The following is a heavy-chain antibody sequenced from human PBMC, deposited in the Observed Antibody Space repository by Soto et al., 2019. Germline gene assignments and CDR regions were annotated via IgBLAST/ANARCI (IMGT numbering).Heavy chain of an antibody. CDR2: IWYDGSNK. CDR1: GFTFSSYG. V-gene: IGHV3-33*01. J-gene: IGHJ4*02. Sequence: GGSLRLSCAASGFTFSSYGMHWVRQAPGKGLEWVAVIWYDGSNKYYADSVKGRFTISRDNSKNTLYLQMNSLRAEDTAVYYCARAPYYDSSGLDYWGQGTLVTVSS. D-gene: IGHD3-22*01. CDR3: ARAPYYDSSGLDY.